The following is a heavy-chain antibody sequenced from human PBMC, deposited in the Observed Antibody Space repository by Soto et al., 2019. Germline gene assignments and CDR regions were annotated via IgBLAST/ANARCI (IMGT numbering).Heavy chain of an antibody. Sequence: EVQLVESGGGLVKPGGSLRLSCAASGFTFGSYSMNWVRQAPGKGLEWVSSISSSGSYIYYADSVKGRFTISRDNAKNSLYLQMNSLRAEDTAVYYCARDLHYYDSGGYYGYWGQGTLVTVSS. CDR1: GFTFGSYS. D-gene: IGHD3-22*01. CDR2: ISSSGSYI. V-gene: IGHV3-21*01. CDR3: ARDLHYYDSGGYYGY. J-gene: IGHJ4*02.